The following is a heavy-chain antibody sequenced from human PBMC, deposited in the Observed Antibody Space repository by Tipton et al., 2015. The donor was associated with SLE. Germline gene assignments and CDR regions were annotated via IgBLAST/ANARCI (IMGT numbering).Heavy chain of an antibody. Sequence: TLSLTCTVSGGSTSSYYWSWIRQPAGKGLEWIGHIYTSGSTNYNPSLKSRVTISVDKSKNQFSLKLSSVTAADTAVYYCAREPYYCDSSGYYVSWFDPWGQGTLVTVSS. V-gene: IGHV4-4*07. J-gene: IGHJ5*02. D-gene: IGHD3-22*01. CDR3: AREPYYCDSSGYYVSWFDP. CDR2: IYTSGST. CDR1: GGSTSSYY.